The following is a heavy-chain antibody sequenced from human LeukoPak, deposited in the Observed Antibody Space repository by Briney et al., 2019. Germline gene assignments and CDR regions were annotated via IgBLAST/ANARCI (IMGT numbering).Heavy chain of an antibody. D-gene: IGHD7-27*01. J-gene: IGHJ4*02. CDR1: GGSFSGYY. V-gene: IGHV4-34*01. CDR3: ARGSNWAVDY. CDR2: INHSGST. Sequence: PSETLSLTCAVYGGSFSGYYWSWIRQLPGKGLEWIGEINHSGSTNYNPSLKSRVTISVDTSKNQFSLKLSSVTAADTAVYYCARGSNWAVDYWGQGTLVTVSS.